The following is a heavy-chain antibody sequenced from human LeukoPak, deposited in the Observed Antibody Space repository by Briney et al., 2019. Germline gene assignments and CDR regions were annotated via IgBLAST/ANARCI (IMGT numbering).Heavy chain of an antibody. V-gene: IGHV3-30-3*01. CDR1: GFTFSSYA. J-gene: IGHJ4*02. D-gene: IGHD3-16*02. CDR2: ISYDGSNK. CDR3: ARDRSKVSDY. Sequence: GGSLRLSCAASGFTFSSYAMHWVRQDPGKGLEWVAVISYDGSNKYYADSVKGRFTISRDNSKNTLYLQMNSLRAEDTAVYYCARDRSKVSDYWGQGTLVTVSS.